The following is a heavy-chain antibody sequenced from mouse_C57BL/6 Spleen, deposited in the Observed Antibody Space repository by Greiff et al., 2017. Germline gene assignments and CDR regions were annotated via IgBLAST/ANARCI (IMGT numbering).Heavy chain of an antibody. D-gene: IGHD1-1*01. V-gene: IGHV1-22*01. CDR2: INPNNGGT. Sequence: VQLKQSGPELVKPGASVKMSCKASGYTFTDYKMHWVKQSHGKSLEWIGYINPNNGGTSYNQKFKGKATLTVNKSSSTAYMELRSLTSEDSAVYYCAMNYGGFAYWGQGTLVTVAA. CDR3: AMNYGGFAY. CDR1: GYTFTDYK. J-gene: IGHJ3*01.